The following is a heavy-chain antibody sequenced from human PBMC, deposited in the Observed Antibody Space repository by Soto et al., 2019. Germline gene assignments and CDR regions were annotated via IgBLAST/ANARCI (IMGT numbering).Heavy chain of an antibody. V-gene: IGHV3-53*01. CDR3: AGESEDLTSNFDY. Sequence: PGGSLRLSCEAFGFTVSTNYMSWVRQTPGKGLEWVSVFYSGGSTFYADSVKGRFTISRDNSRNTLYLQMNSLRAEDTAVYYCAGESEDLTSNFDYWGQGTLVTVSS. J-gene: IGHJ4*02. CDR1: GFTVSTNY. CDR2: FYSGGST.